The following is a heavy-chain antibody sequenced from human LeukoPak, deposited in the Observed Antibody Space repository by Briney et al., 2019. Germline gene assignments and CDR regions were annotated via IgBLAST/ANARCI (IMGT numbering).Heavy chain of an antibody. J-gene: IGHJ5*02. Sequence: SENLSLTCTVSGGSITNYYWSWIRQPPGKGLEWIGYSHYSGTTNYNPSLKSRVTISVDTSKNQFSLKLSSVTTADTAVYYCARGGYDILTGYGSFDPWGQGTLVSVSS. CDR1: GGSITNYY. CDR3: ARGGYDILTGYGSFDP. D-gene: IGHD3-9*01. V-gene: IGHV4-59*01. CDR2: SHYSGTT.